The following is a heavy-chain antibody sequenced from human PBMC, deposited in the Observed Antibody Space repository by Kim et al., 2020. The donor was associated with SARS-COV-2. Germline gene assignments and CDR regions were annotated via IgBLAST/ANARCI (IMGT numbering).Heavy chain of an antibody. D-gene: IGHD3-10*01. CDR1: GGSISSYY. CDR2: IYYSGST. Sequence: SETLSLTCTVSGGSISSYYWSWIRQPPGKGLEWIGYIYYSGSTNYNPSLKSRVTISVDTSKNQFSLKLSSVTAADTAVYYCARDRGSGSYYNTYYYYGMDVWGQGTTVTVSS. V-gene: IGHV4-59*01. J-gene: IGHJ6*02. CDR3: ARDRGSGSYYNTYYYYGMDV.